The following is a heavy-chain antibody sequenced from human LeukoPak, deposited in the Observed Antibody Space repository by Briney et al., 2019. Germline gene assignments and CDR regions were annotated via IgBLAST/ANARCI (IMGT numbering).Heavy chain of an antibody. CDR1: GFTFNYYA. J-gene: IGHJ4*02. V-gene: IGHV3-30-3*01. D-gene: IGHD2-2*01. CDR2: ISYDGSNK. CDR3: VSFYETY. Sequence: PGGSLRLSCAASGFTFNYYAMHWVRQAPGKGLEWVAVISYDGSNKYYADSVKGRFTISRDNAKNTLYVQMNNLRAEDTAVYYCVSFYETYWGRGTLVTVSS.